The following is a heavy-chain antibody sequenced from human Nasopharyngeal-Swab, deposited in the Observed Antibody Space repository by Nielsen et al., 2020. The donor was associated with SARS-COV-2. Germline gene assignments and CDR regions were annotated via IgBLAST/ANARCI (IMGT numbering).Heavy chain of an antibody. Sequence: SPMCSCVALGFIFSYFAIYWVRQASGKGLEWVGRTRSKGNTHATAYAASVKGRFIIFRDDPTNTAYPQMNSLKTEDTAVYYCTRCGGGCYSGRDSWSQGTLITVSS. CDR2: TRSKGNTHAT. CDR1: GFIFSYFA. V-gene: IGHV3-73*01. J-gene: IGHJ4*02. D-gene: IGHD2-21*02. CDR3: TRCGGGCYSGRDS.